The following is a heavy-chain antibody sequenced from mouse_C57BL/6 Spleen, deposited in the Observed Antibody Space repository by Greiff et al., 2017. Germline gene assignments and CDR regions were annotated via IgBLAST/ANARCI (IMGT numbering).Heavy chain of an antibody. D-gene: IGHD3-2*02. CDR2: IYPGDGDT. CDR1: GYAFSSSW. CDR3: SSGEGRTAQAYYFDY. J-gene: IGHJ2*01. Sequence: VQLQQSGPELVKPGASVKISCKASGYAFSSSWMNWVKQRPGKGLEWIGRIYPGDGDTNYHGKFKGKATLTADKSSSTAYMQLSSLTSEDSAVYVCSSGEGRTAQAYYFDYWGQGTTLTVSS. V-gene: IGHV1-82*01.